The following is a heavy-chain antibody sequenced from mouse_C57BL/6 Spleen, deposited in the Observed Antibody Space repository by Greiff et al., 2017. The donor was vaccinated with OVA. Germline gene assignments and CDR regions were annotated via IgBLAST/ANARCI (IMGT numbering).Heavy chain of an antibody. Sequence: QVQLKQPGAELVRPGSSVKLSCKASGYTFTSYWMDWVKQRPGQGLEWIGNIYPSDSETHYNQKFKDKATLTVDKSSSTAYMQLSSLTSEDSAVYYCARGLQDFDYWGQGTTLTVSS. D-gene: IGHD2-13*01. CDR1: GYTFTSYW. J-gene: IGHJ2*01. V-gene: IGHV1-61*01. CDR2: IYPSDSET. CDR3: ARGLQDFDY.